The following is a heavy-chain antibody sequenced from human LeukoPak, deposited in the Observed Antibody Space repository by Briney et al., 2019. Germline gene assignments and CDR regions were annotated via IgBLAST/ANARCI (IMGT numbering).Heavy chain of an antibody. CDR1: GFTFSNYG. CDR2: IRYDGNNE. D-gene: IGHD3-10*02. Sequence: GGSLRLSCGASGFTFSNYGMLWVRQAPGKGLDWVAFIRYDGNNELYADSVKGRFTISRDNAKNSLYLQMNSLRAEDTAVYYCAELGITMIGGVWGKGTTVTISS. J-gene: IGHJ6*04. V-gene: IGHV3-30*02. CDR3: AELGITMIGGV.